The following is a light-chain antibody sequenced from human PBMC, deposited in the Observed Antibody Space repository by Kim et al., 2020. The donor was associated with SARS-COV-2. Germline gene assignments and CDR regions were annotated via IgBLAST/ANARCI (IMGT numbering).Light chain of an antibody. CDR2: DNN. CDR3: GTWDNSLSAFV. CDR1: SSKIGNNY. Sequence: QKVTISGSGSSSKIGNNYVSWYQQLPGTAPKLLIYDNNNRPSGIPDRFSGSKSGTSATLGITRLQTGDEAAYYCGTWDNSLSAFVFGTGTKVTVL. V-gene: IGLV1-51*01. J-gene: IGLJ1*01.